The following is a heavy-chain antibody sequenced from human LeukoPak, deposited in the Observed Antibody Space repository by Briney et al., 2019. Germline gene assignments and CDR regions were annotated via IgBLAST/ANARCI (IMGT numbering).Heavy chain of an antibody. CDR2: ISYDGSNK. CDR1: GFPFSRFW. Sequence: GGSLRLSCAASGFPFSRFWMNWVRQAPGKGLEWVAVISYDGSNKYYADSVKGRFTISRDNSKNTLYLQMNSLRAEDTAVYCCARVHRALRAAAGLKDWGQGTLVTVSS. CDR3: ARVHRALRAAAGLKD. D-gene: IGHD6-13*01. J-gene: IGHJ4*02. V-gene: IGHV3-30-3*01.